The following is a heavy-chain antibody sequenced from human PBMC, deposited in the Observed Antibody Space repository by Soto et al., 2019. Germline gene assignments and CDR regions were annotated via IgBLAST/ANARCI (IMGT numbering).Heavy chain of an antibody. CDR2: INPNSGGT. Sequence: ASVKVSCKASGYTFTGYYMHWVRQAPGQGLEWMGWINPNSGGTNYAQKFQGRVTMTRDTSISTAYMELSRLRSDDTAVYYCARVELASSSSGAPYETRTYYYYYVMDVWGQGPTVTVCS. V-gene: IGHV1-2*02. CDR3: ARVELASSSSGAPYETRTYYYYYVMDV. J-gene: IGHJ6*02. D-gene: IGHD3-3*02. CDR1: GYTFTGYY.